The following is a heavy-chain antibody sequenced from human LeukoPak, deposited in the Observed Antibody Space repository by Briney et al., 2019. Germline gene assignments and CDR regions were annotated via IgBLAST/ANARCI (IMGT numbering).Heavy chain of an antibody. V-gene: IGHV3-23*01. Sequence: GGSLRLSCAASGFTFSSYAMSWIRQAPGKGLEWVSAISGSGGSTYYADSVKGRFTISRDNSKNTLYLQMNSLRAEDTAVYYCAKDLVGYSYGYPFDYWGQGTLVTVSS. CDR3: AKDLVGYSYGYPFDY. J-gene: IGHJ4*02. CDR1: GFTFSSYA. CDR2: ISGSGGST. D-gene: IGHD5-18*01.